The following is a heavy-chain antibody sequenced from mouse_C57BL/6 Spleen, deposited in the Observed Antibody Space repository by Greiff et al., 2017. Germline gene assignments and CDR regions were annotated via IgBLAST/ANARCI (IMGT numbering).Heavy chain of an antibody. Sequence: EVHLVESGGGLVKPGGSLKLSCAASGFTFSSYAMSWVRQTPEKRLEWVATISDGGSYTYYPDNVKGRFTISRDNAKNNLYLQMSHLKSEDTAMYYCARGDYGSIFDYWGQGTTLTVSS. D-gene: IGHD1-1*01. CDR2: ISDGGSYT. CDR1: GFTFSSYA. V-gene: IGHV5-4*01. J-gene: IGHJ2*01. CDR3: ARGDYGSIFDY.